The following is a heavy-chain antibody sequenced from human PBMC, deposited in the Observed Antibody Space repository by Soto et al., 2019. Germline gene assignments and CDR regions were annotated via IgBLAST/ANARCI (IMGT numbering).Heavy chain of an antibody. CDR2: IYYSGST. V-gene: IGHV4-39*01. Sequence: QLQLQESGPGLVKPSETLSLTCTVSGGSISSNAYYWGWIRQPPGKGLEWIGSIYYSGSTYYNPSLKSRLTISVDTSKNQFSLNLSSVTAADTAVYYCARNPSSFAPNWFDPWGQGTLVTVSS. J-gene: IGHJ5*02. CDR1: GGSISSNAYY. D-gene: IGHD3-3*01. CDR3: ARNPSSFAPNWFDP.